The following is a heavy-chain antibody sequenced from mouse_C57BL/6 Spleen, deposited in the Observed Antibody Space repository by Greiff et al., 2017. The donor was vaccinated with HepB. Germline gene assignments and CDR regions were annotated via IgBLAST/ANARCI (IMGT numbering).Heavy chain of an antibody. J-gene: IGHJ1*03. D-gene: IGHD1-1*01. Sequence: VQLQQSGPELVKPGASVKISCKASGYTFTDYYMNWVKQSHGKSLEWIGDINPNNGGTSYNQKFKGKATLTVDKSSSTAYMKLRSLTSEDSAVYYGAKAFARVVATDWYFDVWGTGTTVTVSS. CDR2: INPNNGGT. V-gene: IGHV1-26*01. CDR3: AKAFARVVATDWYFDV. CDR1: GYTFTDYY.